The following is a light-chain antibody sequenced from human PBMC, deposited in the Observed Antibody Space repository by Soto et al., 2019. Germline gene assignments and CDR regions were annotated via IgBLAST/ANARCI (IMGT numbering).Light chain of an antibody. Sequence: QPALTQPASVSGSPGQSITISCTGTSSDAGGYNYVSWYQQHPGKAPKLMIYDVSNRPSGVSNRFSGSKSGNTASLTISGLQAEDEADYYCSSYTSSSPYVFGTGTKLTVL. CDR3: SSYTSSSPYV. CDR2: DVS. CDR1: SSDAGGYNY. V-gene: IGLV2-14*01. J-gene: IGLJ1*01.